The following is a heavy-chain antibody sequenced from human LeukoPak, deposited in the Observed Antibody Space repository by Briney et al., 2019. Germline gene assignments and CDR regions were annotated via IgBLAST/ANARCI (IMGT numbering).Heavy chain of an antibody. J-gene: IGHJ3*02. CDR2: MKQEGSEK. CDR1: GFTFSNYW. V-gene: IGHV3-7*01. Sequence: GGSLRLSCVASGFTFSNYWMSWVRQAPGKGLEWVAKMKQEGSEKYFVDSVKGRFTISRDNAKNSLYLQMNSLRAEDTAVYYCARSILSAFDIWGQGTMVTVSS. CDR3: ARSILSAFDI.